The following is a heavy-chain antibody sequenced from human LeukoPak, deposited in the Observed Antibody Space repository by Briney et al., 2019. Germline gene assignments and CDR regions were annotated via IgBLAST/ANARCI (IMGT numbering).Heavy chain of an antibody. D-gene: IGHD3-10*01. Sequence: GGSLRLSCAASEFTFSSYGMHWVRQAPGKGLEWVAVISYDGSNKYYADSVRGRFTISRDNSKNTLYLQMNSLRAEDTAVYYCAKDYYGHVLYGSGSYTSLDAFDIWSQGTMVTVYS. CDR1: EFTFSSYG. CDR2: ISYDGSNK. V-gene: IGHV3-30*18. CDR3: AKDYYGHVLYGSGSYTSLDAFDI. J-gene: IGHJ3*02.